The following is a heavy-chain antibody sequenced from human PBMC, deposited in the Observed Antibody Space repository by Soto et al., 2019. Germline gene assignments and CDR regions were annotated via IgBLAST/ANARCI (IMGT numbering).Heavy chain of an antibody. J-gene: IGHJ4*02. D-gene: IGHD2-21*02. CDR2: ISYDGSNK. Sequence: QVQLVESGGGVVQPGRSLRLSCAASGFTFSTYGMHWVRQAPGKGLEWVAIISYDGSNKYYADSVKGRFTISRDNSKNTLYLQMNSLRAEDTAVYYCAREHVAYCGGDCYAFDYWGQGTLVTVSS. CDR1: GFTFSTYG. V-gene: IGHV3-30*03. CDR3: AREHVAYCGGDCYAFDY.